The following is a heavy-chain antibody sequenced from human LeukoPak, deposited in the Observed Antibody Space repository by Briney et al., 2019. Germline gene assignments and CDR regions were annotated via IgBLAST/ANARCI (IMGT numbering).Heavy chain of an antibody. CDR3: ASTPLLWFGELLYNYFDY. V-gene: IGHV4-38-2*02. CDR2: VYHGGSS. CDR1: GYSISSGFY. J-gene: IGHJ4*02. D-gene: IGHD3-10*01. Sequence: SETLSLTCTVSGYSISSGFYWGWIRQPPGKGLEWIGNVYHGGSSYYNPSLKSRVTISVDTSKNQFSLKLSSVTAADTAVYYCASTPLLWFGELLYNYFDYWGQGTLVTVSS.